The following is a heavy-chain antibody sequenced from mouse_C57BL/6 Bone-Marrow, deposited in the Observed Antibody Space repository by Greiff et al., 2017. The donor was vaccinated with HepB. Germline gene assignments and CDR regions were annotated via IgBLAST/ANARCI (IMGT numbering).Heavy chain of an antibody. CDR2: INPSNGGT. Sequence: QVQLQRPGTELVKPGASVKLSCKASGYTFTSYWMHWVKQRPGQGLEWIGNINPSNGGTNYNEKFKSKATLTVDKSSSTAYMQLSSLTSEDSAVYYCARLRIYYGKRDAMDYWGQGTSVTVSS. D-gene: IGHD2-1*01. V-gene: IGHV1-53*01. CDR3: ARLRIYYGKRDAMDY. CDR1: GYTFTSYW. J-gene: IGHJ4*01.